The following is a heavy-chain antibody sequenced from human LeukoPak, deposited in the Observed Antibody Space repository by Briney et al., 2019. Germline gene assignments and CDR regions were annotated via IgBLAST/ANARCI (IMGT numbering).Heavy chain of an antibody. CDR3: ARSVGLTYYFDY. D-gene: IGHD3-16*01. V-gene: IGHV3-21*01. J-gene: IGHJ4*02. Sequence: GGSLRLSCVGSGFTFSKFGMIWVRQAPGKGPEWVSSISSSSSYIYYADSVKGRFTISRDNAKNSLYLQMNSLRAEDTVVYYCARSVGLTYYFDYWGQGTLVTVSS. CDR1: GFTFSKFG. CDR2: ISSSSSYI.